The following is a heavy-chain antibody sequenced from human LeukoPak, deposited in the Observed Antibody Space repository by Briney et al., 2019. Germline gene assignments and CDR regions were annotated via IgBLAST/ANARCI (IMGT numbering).Heavy chain of an antibody. Sequence: SETLSLTCAVSGASISGSGYYWGWIRQPPGKGLEWIGNIYYSGSTYYNASLQSRVTISIDTSKNQFSLRLNSVTAADTAMYYCARTGVKLGISGGWFDSWGQGTLVTVSS. CDR2: IYYSGST. J-gene: IGHJ5*01. D-gene: IGHD2-15*01. CDR3: ARTGVKLGISGGWFDS. CDR1: GASISGSGYY. V-gene: IGHV4-39*01.